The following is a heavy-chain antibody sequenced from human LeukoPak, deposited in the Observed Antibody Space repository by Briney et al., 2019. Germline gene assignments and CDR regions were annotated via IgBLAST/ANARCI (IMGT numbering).Heavy chain of an antibody. V-gene: IGHV1-8*01. J-gene: IGHJ6*03. CDR2: MNPNSGNT. Sequence: ASVKVSCKASGYTFTSYDINWVRQATGQGLEWMGWMNPNSGNTDYAQKFQGRVTMTRNTSISTAYMELSSLRSEDTAVYYCARVDYDDYERVYYYYMDVWGKGTTVTVSS. D-gene: IGHD4-17*01. CDR3: ARVDYDDYERVYYYYMDV. CDR1: GYTFTSYD.